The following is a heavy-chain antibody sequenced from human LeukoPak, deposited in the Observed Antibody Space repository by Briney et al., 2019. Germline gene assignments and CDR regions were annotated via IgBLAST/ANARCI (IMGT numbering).Heavy chain of an antibody. CDR3: AREGGYYYGSGGFDY. CDR2: INAGNGNT. CDR1: GYTFTSYG. D-gene: IGHD3-10*01. J-gene: IGHJ4*02. Sequence: GASVNVSCKASGYTFTSYGISWVRQAPGQGREWMGWINAGNGNTKYSQKFQGRVTITRDTSASTAYMELSSLRSEDTAVYYCAREGGYYYGSGGFDYWGQGTLVTVSS. V-gene: IGHV1-3*01.